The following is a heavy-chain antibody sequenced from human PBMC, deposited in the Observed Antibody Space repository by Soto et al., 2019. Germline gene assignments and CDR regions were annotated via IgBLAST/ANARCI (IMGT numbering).Heavy chain of an antibody. V-gene: IGHV3-23*01. J-gene: IGHJ4*02. D-gene: IGHD3-10*01. CDR1: GFTFSSYA. Sequence: EVQLLESGGGLVQPGGSLRLSCAASGFTFSSYAMSWVRQAPGEGLEWVSAISGSGGSTYYADSVKGRFTISRDNSKNTRHLQMNGLRAEDMAVYYCAKGPGGAKSHSHVEAYYWGQGTLVTVSA. CDR3: AKGPGGAKSHSHVEAYY. CDR2: ISGSGGST.